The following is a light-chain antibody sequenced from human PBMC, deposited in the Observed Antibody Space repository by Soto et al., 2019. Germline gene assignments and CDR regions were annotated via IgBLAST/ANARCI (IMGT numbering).Light chain of an antibody. CDR2: HVS. J-gene: IGLJ2*01. CDR3: NSYTTSSTVV. CDR1: SSDVGAYNY. V-gene: IGLV2-14*01. Sequence: QSALTQPASVSGSPGQSITISCTGTSSDVGAYNYVSWYQQYPGKVPKLMIYHVSNRPSGVSNRFSGSKSGNTASLTISGLQAEDEADYYCNSYTTSSTVVFGGGTKL.